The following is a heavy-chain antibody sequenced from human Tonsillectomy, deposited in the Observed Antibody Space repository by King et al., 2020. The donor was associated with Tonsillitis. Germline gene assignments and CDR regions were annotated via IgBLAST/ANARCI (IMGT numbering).Heavy chain of an antibody. D-gene: IGHD3-3*01. V-gene: IGHV2-70*01. CDR1: GFSLRNSGMC. CDR2: IDWDDEK. Sequence: TLKESGPALVKPTQTLTLTCTFSGFSLRNSGMCVSWIRQPPGKALEWLALIDWDDEKYYSTSLKTRLTISKDTSKNQVVLTMTNMDPVDTATYYCARINNDFWSGYADYWGRGTLVTVSS. CDR3: ARINNDFWSGYADY. J-gene: IGHJ4*02.